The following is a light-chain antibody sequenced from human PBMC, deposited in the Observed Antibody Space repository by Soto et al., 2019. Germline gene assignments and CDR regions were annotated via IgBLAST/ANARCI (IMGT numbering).Light chain of an antibody. Sequence: DIQLTQSPSFLSASVGDRVTITCRASQAIDTYLAWYQQKPGKAPKLLIYAASLFQSGVPSRFSGSGSGTEFTLTINSLRPEDFASYYCQQLNSFPFIFGQGTRLEIK. CDR2: AAS. V-gene: IGKV1-9*01. J-gene: IGKJ5*01. CDR1: QAIDTY. CDR3: QQLNSFPFI.